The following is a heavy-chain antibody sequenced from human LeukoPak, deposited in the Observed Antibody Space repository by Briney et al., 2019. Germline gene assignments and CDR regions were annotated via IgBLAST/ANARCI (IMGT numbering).Heavy chain of an antibody. J-gene: IGHJ4*02. Sequence: SETLSLTCTVSGGSISSSSYYWGWIRQPPGKGLEWIGSIYYSGSTYYNPSLKSRVTISVDTSKNQFSLKLSSVTAADTAVYYCAVLGVYLGYWGQGTLVTVSS. V-gene: IGHV4-39*07. CDR1: GGSISSSSYY. D-gene: IGHD1-20*01. CDR2: IYYSGST. CDR3: AVLGVYLGY.